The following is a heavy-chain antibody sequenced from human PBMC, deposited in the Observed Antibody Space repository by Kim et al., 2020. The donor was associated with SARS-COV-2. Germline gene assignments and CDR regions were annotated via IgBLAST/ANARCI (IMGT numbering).Heavy chain of an antibody. Sequence: YADSVRGRFTISREYSENKVYLQMDSLSAGDTAVYYCARPSSSHFDFWGQGTLVSVSS. V-gene: IGHV3-33*01. D-gene: IGHD3-10*01. CDR3: ARPSSSHFDF. J-gene: IGHJ4*02.